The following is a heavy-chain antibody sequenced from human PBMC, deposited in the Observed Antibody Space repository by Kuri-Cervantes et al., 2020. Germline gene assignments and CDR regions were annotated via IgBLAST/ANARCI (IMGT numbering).Heavy chain of an antibody. D-gene: IGHD3-22*01. V-gene: IGHV4-28*03. J-gene: IGHJ5*02. CDR1: GYSISSSNW. Sequence: LRLSCAVSGYSISSSNWWGWIRQLPGKGLEWIGHIHYSGSTYYSPSLKSRVTMSVDTSKNQFSLRLSSVTAADTAVYYCAREGNYYDRSKGWFDPWGQGTLVTVSS. CDR3: AREGNYYDRSKGWFDP. CDR2: IHYSGST.